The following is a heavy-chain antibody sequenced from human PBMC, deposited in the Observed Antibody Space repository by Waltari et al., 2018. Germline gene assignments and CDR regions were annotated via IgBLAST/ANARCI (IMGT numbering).Heavy chain of an antibody. CDR2: IKQDGSEK. CDR1: GFPFSSYW. J-gene: IGHJ4*02. V-gene: IGHV3-7*03. CDR3: TTDLGDF. Sequence: EVQLVESGGGLVQPGGSLRLSCAASGFPFSSYWMSWVRQAPGKGLEWVANIKQDGSEKYYVDSVKGRFTISRDNAKNSLYLQMNSLTTEDTAVYYCTTDLGDFWGQGTLVTVSS.